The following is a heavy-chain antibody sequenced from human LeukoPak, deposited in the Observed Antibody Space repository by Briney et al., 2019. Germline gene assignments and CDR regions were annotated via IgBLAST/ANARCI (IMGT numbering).Heavy chain of an antibody. V-gene: IGHV3-21*01. CDR3: XXXXXXWSGAFDI. D-gene: IGHD6-19*01. CDR1: GFTFSSYS. J-gene: IGHJ3*02. CDR2: ISSSSSYI. Sequence: GGSLRLSCAASGFTFSSYSMNWVRQAPGKGLEWVSSISSSSSYIYYADSVKGRFTISRDNAKNSLYLQMNSLRAEDTAVYYCXXXXXXWSGAFDIWGQGTMVT.